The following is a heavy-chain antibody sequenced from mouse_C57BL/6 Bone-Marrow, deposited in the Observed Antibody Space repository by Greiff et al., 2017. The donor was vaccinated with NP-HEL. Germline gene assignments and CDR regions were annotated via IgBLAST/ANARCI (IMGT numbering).Heavy chain of an antibody. CDR3: TRRDYGNYCTSLDY. Sequence: QVQLKESGAELVRPGASVTLSCKASGYTFTDYEMHWVKQTPVHGLDWIGAIDPETGGTAYNQKFKGKAILTADKSSSTAYMELRSLTSEDSAVYYCTRRDYGNYCTSLDYWGQGTTLTVSS. D-gene: IGHD2-1*01. V-gene: IGHV1-15*01. CDR2: IDPETGGT. CDR1: GYTFTDYE. J-gene: IGHJ2*01.